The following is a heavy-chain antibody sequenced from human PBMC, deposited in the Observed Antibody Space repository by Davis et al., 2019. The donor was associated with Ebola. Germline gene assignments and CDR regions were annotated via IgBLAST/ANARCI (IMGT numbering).Heavy chain of an antibody. V-gene: IGHV6-1*01. Sequence: PSETLSLTCAISGDSVSGNSGAWNWIRQSPSRGLEWLGRTYYKSKWYNDYAPSVKTRITINADTSKNLFSLQLSSVTPEDTAVYYCASGWLRTYFDYWGQGALVTVSS. CDR2: TYYKSKWYN. J-gene: IGHJ4*02. CDR3: ASGWLRTYFDY. D-gene: IGHD5-12*01. CDR1: GDSVSGNSGA.